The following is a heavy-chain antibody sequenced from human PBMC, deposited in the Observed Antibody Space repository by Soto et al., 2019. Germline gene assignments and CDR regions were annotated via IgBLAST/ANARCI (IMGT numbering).Heavy chain of an antibody. CDR2: ITGSGSVYNT. CDR3: AKAEYSSHYDYGMDV. CDR1: VLAFISYD. J-gene: IGHJ6*02. D-gene: IGHD6-6*01. Sequence: SLRLSCAASVLAFISYDISWARLPPGQGLEWVSTITGSGSVYNTFYTDSVKGRFSISRDNSENTVYLQMNSLRAEDTAMYFCAKAEYSSHYDYGMDVSGHGTSVTVSS. V-gene: IGHV3-23*01.